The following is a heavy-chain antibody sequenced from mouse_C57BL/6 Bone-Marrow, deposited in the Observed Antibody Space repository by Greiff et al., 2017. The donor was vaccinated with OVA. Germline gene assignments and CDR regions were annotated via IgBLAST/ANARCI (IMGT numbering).Heavy chain of an antibody. CDR3: ARTTTGAMDY. V-gene: IGHV5-4*03. Sequence: EVKLMESGGGLVKPGGSLKLSCAASGFTFSSYAMSWVRQTPEKRLEWVATISDGGSYTYYPDNVKGRFTISRDNAENNLYLQMSHLKSEDTAMYYCARTTTGAMDYWGQGTSVTVSS. CDR2: ISDGGSYT. D-gene: IGHD2-14*01. J-gene: IGHJ4*01. CDR1: GFTFSSYA.